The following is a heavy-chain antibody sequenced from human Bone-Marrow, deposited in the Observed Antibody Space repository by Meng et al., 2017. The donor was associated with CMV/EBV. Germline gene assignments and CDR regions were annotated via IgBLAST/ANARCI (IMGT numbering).Heavy chain of an antibody. V-gene: IGHV4-39*07. CDR3: AREAYQLLFLAY. D-gene: IGHD2-2*01. CDR1: GGSISSSSYY. Sequence: SETLSLTCTVSGGSISSSSYYWGWIRQPPGKGLEWIGSIYYSGSTYYNPSLKSRVTISVDTSKNQFSLKLSSVTAADTAVYYCAREAYQLLFLAYWGQGTRVTGYS. CDR2: IYYSGST. J-gene: IGHJ4*02.